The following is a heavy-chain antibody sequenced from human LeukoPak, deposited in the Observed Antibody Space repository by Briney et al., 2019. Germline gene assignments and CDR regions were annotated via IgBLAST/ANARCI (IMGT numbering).Heavy chain of an antibody. D-gene: IGHD5-18*01. CDR1: GFTFSSYG. J-gene: IGHJ4*02. CDR3: AKDRKGHSYD. Sequence: GRSLRLSCAASGFTFSSYGMHWVRQAPGKGLEWVAVISYDGSNKYYADSVKGRFTISRDNSKNTLYLQMNSLRAEDTAVYYCAKDRKGHSYDWGQGTLVTVSS. V-gene: IGHV3-30*18. CDR2: ISYDGSNK.